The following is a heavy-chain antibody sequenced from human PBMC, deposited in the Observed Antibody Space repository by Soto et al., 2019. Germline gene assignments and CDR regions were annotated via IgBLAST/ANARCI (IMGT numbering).Heavy chain of an antibody. CDR2: INSDGSDT. J-gene: IGHJ4*02. V-gene: IGHV3-74*01. Sequence: EVQLVESGGGLVQPGGSLRLSCAASGFMFSNYWMHWVRQDPEKGLVWVSRINSDGSDTTYADSVKGRFTISRDNTKNTLFLQMSSLRAEDTALYYCAKNQERELPRVIDFWGQGTLVTVSS. CDR3: AKNQERELPRVIDF. D-gene: IGHD1-7*01. CDR1: GFMFSNYW.